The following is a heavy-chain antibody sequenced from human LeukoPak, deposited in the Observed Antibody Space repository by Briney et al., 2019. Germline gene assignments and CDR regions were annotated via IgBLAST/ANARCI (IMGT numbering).Heavy chain of an antibody. V-gene: IGHV4-4*07. CDR2: IYTSGST. J-gene: IGHJ3*02. D-gene: IGHD3-16*01. CDR3: AGTNYVWGAFDI. CDR1: GGSISSYY. Sequence: SETLSLTCTVSGGSISSYYWSWIRQPAGKGLEWIGRIYTSGSTNYNPSLKSRVTISVDTSKNQFSLKLSSVTAADTAVYYCAGTNYVWGAFDIWGQGTMVTVSS.